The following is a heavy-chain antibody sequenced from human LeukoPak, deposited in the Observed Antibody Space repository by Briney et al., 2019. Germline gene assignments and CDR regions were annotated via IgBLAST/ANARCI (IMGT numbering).Heavy chain of an antibody. D-gene: IGHD3-10*01. CDR3: AKDLLKGSGSSDAFDI. V-gene: IGHV3-9*01. J-gene: IGHJ3*02. CDR1: GFTFYDYA. CDR2: VSWNSGSI. Sequence: GGSLRLSCAASGFTFYDYAMHWVRQAPGKGLEWVSGVSWNSGSIGYADSVKGRFTISRDNAKNSLYLQMDSLRAEDTALYYCAKDLLKGSGSSDAFDIWGQGTMVTVSS.